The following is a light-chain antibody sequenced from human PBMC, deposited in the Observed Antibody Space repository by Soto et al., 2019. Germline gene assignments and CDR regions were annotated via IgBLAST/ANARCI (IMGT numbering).Light chain of an antibody. J-gene: IGKJ1*01. CDR1: QSVSSSY. CDR2: GAS. V-gene: IGKV3-20*01. Sequence: EIVLTQSAGTLSLSPGERATLSCRVSQSVSSSYLAWYQQKPGQAPRLLIYGASSRATGIPDRFSGSGSGTDFTLTISRLEPEDFAVYYCQQYGSSPWTFGQGTKVEIK. CDR3: QQYGSSPWT.